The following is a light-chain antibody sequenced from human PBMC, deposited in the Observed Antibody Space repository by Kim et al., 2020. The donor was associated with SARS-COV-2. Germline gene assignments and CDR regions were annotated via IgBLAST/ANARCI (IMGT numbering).Light chain of an antibody. CDR2: QDN. CDR1: KLGDKY. CDR3: QAWDSGTQNYV. Sequence: SSELTQPPSVSVSPGQTASITCSGYKLGDKYVSWYQQKPGQSPVVVIYQDNQRPSGIPERFSGSNSGNTATLTISGTQAMDEADYYCQAWDSGTQNYVFGTGTKVTVL. V-gene: IGLV3-1*01. J-gene: IGLJ1*01.